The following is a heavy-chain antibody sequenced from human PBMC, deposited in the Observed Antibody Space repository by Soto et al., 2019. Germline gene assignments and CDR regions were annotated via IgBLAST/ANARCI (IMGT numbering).Heavy chain of an antibody. J-gene: IGHJ4*02. CDR1: GYAFTSYG. CDR2: ISAYNGDT. CDR3: ARSGAYCTSITCLFDSF. Sequence: GASVKVSCKASGYAFTSYGYAGVRQAPGQWLEWMGWISAYNGDTNYAQKFQDRVTLTTDTSTTTVHMELRNLGSDDTAVYYCARSGAYCTSITCLFDSFWGLGTLVTVSS. V-gene: IGHV1-18*01. D-gene: IGHD2-8*01.